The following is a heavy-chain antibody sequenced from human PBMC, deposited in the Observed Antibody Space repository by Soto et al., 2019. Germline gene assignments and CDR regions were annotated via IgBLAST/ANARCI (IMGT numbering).Heavy chain of an antibody. Sequence: EVQLLESGGGLVQPGGSLRLSCAASGFTFSNYGMSWVRQAPGKGLEWVSVISGSGGTAFYADSVKGRFTVSRDNSKNTRFLKMSSLRDEDTAVYYWQKELCFGQRFFDFWGQETLGTVSS. CDR3: QKELCFGQRFFDF. J-gene: IGHJ4*02. D-gene: IGHD3-3*01. CDR1: GFTFSNYG. V-gene: IGHV3-23*01. CDR2: ISGSGGTA.